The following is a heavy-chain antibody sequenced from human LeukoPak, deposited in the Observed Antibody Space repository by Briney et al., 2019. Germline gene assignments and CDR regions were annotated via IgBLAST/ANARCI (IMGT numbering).Heavy chain of an antibody. CDR2: ISSNGNTV. J-gene: IGHJ4*02. D-gene: IGHD5-24*01. CDR3: ARDGYNYFDF. Sequence: GGSLRLSCAASGFTFRNYYMIWIRQAPGKGLEWLSYISSNGNTVYYADSVRGRFTVSRDNVKNSLFVEMNGLRVEDTAVYYCARDGYNYFDFWGQGTLVTVSS. V-gene: IGHV3-11*01. CDR1: GFTFRNYY.